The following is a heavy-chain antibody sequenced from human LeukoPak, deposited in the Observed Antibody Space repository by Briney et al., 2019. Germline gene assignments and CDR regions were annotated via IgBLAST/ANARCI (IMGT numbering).Heavy chain of an antibody. CDR3: ARDLYDIAVAGRFDN. CDR1: GYTFTSYG. Sequence: ASVKVSCKASGYTFTSYGISWVRQAPGQGLEWMGWISAYNGNTNYAQKLQGRVTMTTDTSTSTAYMELRSLRSDDTAVYYCARDLYDIAVAGRFDNWGQGTLVTVSS. J-gene: IGHJ4*02. CDR2: ISAYNGNT. D-gene: IGHD6-19*01. V-gene: IGHV1-18*04.